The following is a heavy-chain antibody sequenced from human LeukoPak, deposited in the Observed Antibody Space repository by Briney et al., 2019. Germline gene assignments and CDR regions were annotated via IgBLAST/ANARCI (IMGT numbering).Heavy chain of an antibody. CDR1: GVSISSYY. D-gene: IGHD3-22*01. V-gene: IGHV4-59*01. CDR3: ARDVYYYDSSHSRAFDI. CDR2: IYYSGST. Sequence: SGTLSLTCTVSGVSISSYYWSWIREPPGKGLEGIGYIYYSGSTNYNPSLKSQVTISVDTSKNHFSLKLSSVTAADTAVYYCARDVYYYDSSHSRAFDIWGQGTMVTVSS. J-gene: IGHJ3*02.